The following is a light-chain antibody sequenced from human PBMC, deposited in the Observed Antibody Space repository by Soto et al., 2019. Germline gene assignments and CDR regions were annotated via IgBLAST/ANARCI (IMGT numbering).Light chain of an antibody. V-gene: IGKV1-9*01. CDR2: AAS. Sequence: DIQMTQSPSSLSASVGDRVTITCRASQGISSYLAWYQQKPGKAPKLLIYAASTLQSGVPSRFSGSGSGTEFTLIISNLQPDDFATYYCQQRSNWPPTWTFGQGTKV. CDR1: QGISSY. CDR3: QQRSNWPPTWT. J-gene: IGKJ1*01.